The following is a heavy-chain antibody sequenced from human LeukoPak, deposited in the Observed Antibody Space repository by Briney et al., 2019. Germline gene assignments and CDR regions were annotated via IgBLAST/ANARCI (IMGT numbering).Heavy chain of an antibody. J-gene: IGHJ4*02. CDR3: AGGNFYDSSGHPNYFHS. CDR2: IYYSENT. V-gene: IGHV4-59*01. Sequence: SETLSHTCTVSGVSISSYYWCWIRQPPGKGLEWIGYIYYSENTNYNSSLKSRVTISEDTSKNQFSLMLPSVTAADTAVYYCAGGNFYDSSGHPNYFHSWGQGTLVTVPS. D-gene: IGHD3-22*01. CDR1: GVSISSYY.